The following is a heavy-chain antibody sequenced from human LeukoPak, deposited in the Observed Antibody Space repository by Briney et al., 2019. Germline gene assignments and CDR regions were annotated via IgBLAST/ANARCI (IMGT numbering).Heavy chain of an antibody. Sequence: GGSLRLSCAASGFTFSDYAMHWVRQAPGKGLEWVALISYDGIYEYYADPVKGRFTISRDNSKNTLNLQMNSLRTEDTAVYHCARGGDYGSSGSFTWRHFDDWGQGTLVTVSS. V-gene: IGHV3-30-3*01. CDR2: ISYDGIYE. CDR1: GFTFSDYA. J-gene: IGHJ4*02. D-gene: IGHD3-10*01. CDR3: ARGGDYGSSGSFTWRHFDD.